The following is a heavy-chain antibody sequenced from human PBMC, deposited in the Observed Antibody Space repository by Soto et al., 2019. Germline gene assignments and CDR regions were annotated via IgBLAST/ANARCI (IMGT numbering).Heavy chain of an antibody. CDR3: ARDGEV. CDR2: IYNIGST. J-gene: IGHJ4*02. D-gene: IGHD3-3*01. V-gene: IGHV4-61*08. CDR1: GDSVTSGDYY. Sequence: QVQLQESGPGLVKPSETLSLTCTVSGDSVTSGDYYWNWIRQPPGKGLEWIGYIYNIGSTNYNPSLKSRVTISVDTYNNQFSLTLTSVTAAATAVYYCARDGEVWGQGTLVTVSS.